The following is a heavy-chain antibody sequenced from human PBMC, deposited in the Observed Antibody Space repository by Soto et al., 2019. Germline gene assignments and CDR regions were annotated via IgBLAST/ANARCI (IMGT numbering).Heavy chain of an antibody. D-gene: IGHD4-17*01. J-gene: IGHJ3*02. CDR3: ARDSGLGGDYVSGDYAFDI. CDR1: GFTVSSNY. V-gene: IGHV3-66*01. Sequence: EVQLVESGGGLVQPGGSLRLSCAASGFTVSSNYMSWVRQAPGKGLEWVSVIYSGGSTYYADSVKGRFTISRDNSKNTLYLQMNSLRAEDTAVYYCARDSGLGGDYVSGDYAFDIWGQGTMVTVSS. CDR2: IYSGGST.